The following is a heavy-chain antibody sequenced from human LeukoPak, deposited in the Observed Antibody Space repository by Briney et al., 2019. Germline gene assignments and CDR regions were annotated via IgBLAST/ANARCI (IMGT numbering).Heavy chain of an antibody. J-gene: IGHJ4*02. CDR2: INPSGDST. CDR3: ATDSRDSSSYYFDY. Sequence: GASVKVSCKASGHTFTSYYMHWVRQAPGQGLEWMGIINPSGDSTSYAQKFQGRVTMTGDTSTSTVYMELRSLRSEDTAVYYCATDSRDSSSYYFDYWGQGTLVTVSS. V-gene: IGHV1-46*01. D-gene: IGHD6-13*01. CDR1: GHTFTSYY.